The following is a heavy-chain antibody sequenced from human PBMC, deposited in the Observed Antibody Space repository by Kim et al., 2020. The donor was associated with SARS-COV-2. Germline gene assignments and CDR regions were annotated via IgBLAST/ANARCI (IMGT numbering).Heavy chain of an antibody. Sequence: SETLSLTCTVSGGSISSGGYYWSWIRQHPGKGLEWIGYIYYSGSTYYNPSLKSRVTIAVDTSKNQFSLKLSSVTAADTAVYYCARDTYSSSSDHYYYGMEVWGQGTTVTVSS. J-gene: IGHJ6*02. CDR1: GGSISSGGYY. D-gene: IGHD6-6*01. CDR3: ARDTYSSSSDHYYYGMEV. CDR2: IYYSGST. V-gene: IGHV4-31*03.